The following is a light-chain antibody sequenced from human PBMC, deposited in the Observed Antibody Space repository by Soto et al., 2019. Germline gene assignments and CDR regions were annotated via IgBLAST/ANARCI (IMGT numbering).Light chain of an antibody. CDR1: SSNIGAGYD. J-gene: IGLJ2*01. CDR2: GNS. CDR3: PCYDSTVV. Sequence: QSVLTQPPSVSGAPGQRVTISCTGSSSNIGAGYDVHWYQQLPGTAPKLLIYGNSNRPSGVPDRFSGSKSGTSASLAITGLQAEDEADYYCPCYDSTVVFGGGTKLTVL. V-gene: IGLV1-40*01.